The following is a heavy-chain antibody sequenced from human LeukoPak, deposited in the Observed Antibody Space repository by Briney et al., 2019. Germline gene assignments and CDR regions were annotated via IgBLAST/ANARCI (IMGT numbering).Heavy chain of an antibody. D-gene: IGHD2-8*01. CDR1: GFNFSSYS. J-gene: IGHJ4*02. V-gene: IGHV3-21*01. Sequence: PEGSLRLSCAASGFNFSSYSRNWVRQAPGKGLEWFSSISSSSSFRYYADSVKGRFTISRDNAKNSLYLQMNSLRAEDTAVYYCARSGCTNGVCYRALFDYWGQGTLVTVSS. CDR3: ARSGCTNGVCYRALFDY. CDR2: ISSSSSFR.